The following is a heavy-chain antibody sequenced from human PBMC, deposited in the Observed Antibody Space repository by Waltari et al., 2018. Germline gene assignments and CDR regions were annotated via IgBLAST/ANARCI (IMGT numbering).Heavy chain of an antibody. J-gene: IGHJ4*02. CDR2: LWNDGSNK. Sequence: QVQLVESGGGVVQPGRSLGLSCAASGFTFSSYGMHWVRQAPGKGLEWVAGLWNDGSNKYYADAGKGRFTSSRDNSKNTLYLQMNSLRAEDTAVYYCARGLAAAGAYYFDYWGQGTLVTVSS. D-gene: IGHD6-13*01. CDR3: ARGLAAAGAYYFDY. CDR1: GFTFSSYG. V-gene: IGHV3-33*01.